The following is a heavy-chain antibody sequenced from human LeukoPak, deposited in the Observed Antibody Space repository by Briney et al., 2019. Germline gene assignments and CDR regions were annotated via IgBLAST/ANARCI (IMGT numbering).Heavy chain of an antibody. Sequence: GASVKVSCKASGYTFTGYYMHWVRQAPGQGLEWMGWINPNSGGTNYAQKFQGRVTMTRDTSISTAYMELSRLRSDDTAVYYCARVDYHDSSGYYYGIDYWGQGTLVTVSS. CDR3: ARVDYHDSSGYYYGIDY. D-gene: IGHD3-22*01. J-gene: IGHJ4*02. CDR2: INPNSGGT. CDR1: GYTFTGYY. V-gene: IGHV1-2*02.